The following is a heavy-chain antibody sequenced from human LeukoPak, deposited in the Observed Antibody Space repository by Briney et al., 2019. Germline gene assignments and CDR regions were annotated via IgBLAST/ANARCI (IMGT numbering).Heavy chain of an antibody. CDR1: GFTFNSYS. CDR2: ISSSSSTI. J-gene: IGHJ4*02. Sequence: GGSLRLSCAASGFTFNSYSMNWVRQAPGKGLEWLSYISSSSSTIYYADSVKGRFTISRDNAKNSLYLQMNGLRDEDTAVYYCAGDRDYGFDYWGQGTLVTVSS. D-gene: IGHD4-17*01. V-gene: IGHV3-48*02. CDR3: AGDRDYGFDY.